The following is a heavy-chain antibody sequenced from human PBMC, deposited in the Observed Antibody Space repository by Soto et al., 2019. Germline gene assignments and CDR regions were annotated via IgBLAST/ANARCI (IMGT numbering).Heavy chain of an antibody. CDR3: ARVRSGGSGYFDY. J-gene: IGHJ4*02. V-gene: IGHV3-21*01. CDR2: TSDSGHYI. D-gene: IGHD2-15*01. CDR1: GLTFSIYS. Sequence: GSLKLSFAASGLTFSIYSMNLVRQAPGKGLEWVASTSDSGHYIYYGDSVKGRFTISRDNAKNSLYLQMNSLRVEDTAMYYCARVRSGGSGYFDYWGQGAPVTVYS.